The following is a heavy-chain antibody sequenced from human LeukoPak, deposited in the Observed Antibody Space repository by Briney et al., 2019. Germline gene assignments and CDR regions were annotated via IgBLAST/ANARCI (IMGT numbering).Heavy chain of an antibody. CDR2: IYSGGST. D-gene: IGHD6-19*01. CDR1: GFTVSSNY. J-gene: IGHJ3*02. Sequence: GGSLRLSCAASGFTVSSNYMSWVRQAPGKGLEWVSVIYSGGSTYYADSVKGRSTISRDNSKNTLYLQMNSLRAEDTAVYYCARRQYSSGWYSLTDAFDIWGQGTMVTVSS. CDR3: ARRQYSSGWYSLTDAFDI. V-gene: IGHV3-53*01.